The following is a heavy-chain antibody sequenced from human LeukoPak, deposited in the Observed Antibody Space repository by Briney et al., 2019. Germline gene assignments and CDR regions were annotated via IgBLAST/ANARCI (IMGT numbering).Heavy chain of an antibody. CDR2: ISYDGSNK. CDR3: AREGISSDAFDI. V-gene: IGHV3-30-3*01. D-gene: IGHD6-6*01. J-gene: IGHJ3*02. Sequence: GGSLRLSCAASGFTFSSYAMHWVRQAPGKGLEWVAVISYDGSNKYYADSVKGRFTISRDNSKNTLYLQMNSLRAEDTAVYYCAREGISSDAFDIWGQGTMVTGSS. CDR1: GFTFSSYA.